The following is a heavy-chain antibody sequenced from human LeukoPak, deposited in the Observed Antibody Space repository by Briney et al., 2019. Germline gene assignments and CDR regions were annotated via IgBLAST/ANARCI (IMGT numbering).Heavy chain of an antibody. Sequence: GGSLRLSCAASGFTFSSYWMHWVRQAPGKGLVWVSRINSDGSSTNYADSVKGRFTISRDNAKNTLFLQMNSLRAEDTAVYYCARDQYDTWSRRGNFDSWGQGTLVIVSS. V-gene: IGHV3-74*01. D-gene: IGHD3-9*01. J-gene: IGHJ4*02. CDR3: ARDQYDTWSRRGNFDS. CDR2: INSDGSST. CDR1: GFTFSSYW.